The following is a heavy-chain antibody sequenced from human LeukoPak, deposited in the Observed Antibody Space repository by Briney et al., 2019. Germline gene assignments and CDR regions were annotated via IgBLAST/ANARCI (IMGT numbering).Heavy chain of an antibody. V-gene: IGHV1-8*01. Sequence: VASVKVSCKASGYTFTSYDINWVRQATGQGLGWMGWMNPNSGNTGNAQKFQGRVTMTRNTSISTAYMELSSMRSEDTAVYYCARGGYAWIDCWGQGTLVTVSS. CDR3: ARGGYAWIDC. D-gene: IGHD1-1*01. J-gene: IGHJ4*02. CDR2: MNPNSGNT. CDR1: GYTFTSYD.